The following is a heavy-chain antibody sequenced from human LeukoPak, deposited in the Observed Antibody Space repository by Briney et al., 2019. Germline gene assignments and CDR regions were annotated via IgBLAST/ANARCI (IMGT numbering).Heavy chain of an antibody. CDR2: INPNSGGT. D-gene: IGHD6-6*01. CDR3: ARPIGTYSSSSYYFDY. CDR1: GYTFTGYY. Sequence: ASVKVSCKASGYTFTGYYMHWVRQAPGQGLEWMEWINPNSGGTNYAQKFQGRVTMTRDTSISTAYMELSRLRSDDTAVYYCARPIGTYSSSSYYFDYWGQGTLVTVSS. J-gene: IGHJ4*02. V-gene: IGHV1-2*02.